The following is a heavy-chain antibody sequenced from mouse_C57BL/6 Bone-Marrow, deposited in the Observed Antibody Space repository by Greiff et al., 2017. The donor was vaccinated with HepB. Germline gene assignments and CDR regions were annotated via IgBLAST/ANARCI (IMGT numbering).Heavy chain of an antibody. D-gene: IGHD1-1*01. Sequence: EVKVVESGGGLVKPGGSLKLSCAASGFTFSDYGMHWVRQAPEKGLEWVAYISSGSSTIYYADTVKGRFTISRDNAKNTLFLQMTSLRSEDTAMYYCARWDYYGSSPYYFDYWGQGTTLTVSS. CDR2: ISSGSSTI. CDR1: GFTFSDYG. CDR3: ARWDYYGSSPYYFDY. V-gene: IGHV5-17*01. J-gene: IGHJ2*01.